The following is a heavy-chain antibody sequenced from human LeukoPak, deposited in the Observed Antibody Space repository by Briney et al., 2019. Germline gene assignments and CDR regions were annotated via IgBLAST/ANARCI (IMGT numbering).Heavy chain of an antibody. D-gene: IGHD4-17*01. V-gene: IGHV1-2*06. CDR2: INPNTCVT. J-gene: IGHJ5*02. Sequence: ASVKVSCKASVYTFTPYYIHCVRQAPGQGLEWMGLINPNTCVTEFAQKFHGRVTMSNDTSITPAYMELNRLIFDGTAVYYCARGDYGRGDPWGKGSLVTVSS. CDR1: VYTFTPYY. CDR3: ARGDYGRGDP.